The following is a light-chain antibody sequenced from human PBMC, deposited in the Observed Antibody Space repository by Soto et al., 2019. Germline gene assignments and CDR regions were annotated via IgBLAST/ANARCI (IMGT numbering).Light chain of an antibody. CDR3: QQYNHYPPVT. CDR2: DAS. CDR1: QSISSW. Sequence: DIQMTQSPSTLSASVGDRVTITCRASQSISSWLAWYQQQPGKAPKLLIYDASNLESGVPSRFSGSGSGTEFTLTISSLEPDDFATYYCQQYNHYPPVTFGRGTRVDIK. J-gene: IGKJ3*01. V-gene: IGKV1-5*01.